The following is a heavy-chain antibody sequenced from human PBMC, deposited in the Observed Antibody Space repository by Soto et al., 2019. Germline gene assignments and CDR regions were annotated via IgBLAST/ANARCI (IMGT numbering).Heavy chain of an antibody. CDR2: ISYDGSKK. Sequence: QVQLVESGGGVVQPGRSLRLSCAASGFTFSSYGMYWVRQAPGKGLEWVAVISYDGSKKYYGDSVKGRFTVSRDTSKNTLYLQMTSLRAEDTAVYYCAKDLRMETAATPNSDLDYWGQGTLVTVSS. CDR1: GFTFSSYG. CDR3: AKDLRMETAATPNSDLDY. J-gene: IGHJ4*02. D-gene: IGHD2-15*01. V-gene: IGHV3-30*18.